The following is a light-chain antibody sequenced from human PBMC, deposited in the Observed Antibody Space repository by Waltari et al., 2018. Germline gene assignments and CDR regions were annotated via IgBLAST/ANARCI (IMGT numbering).Light chain of an antibody. Sequence: DIQMTQSPYSLSASVGDRVTITCRASQSISSYLNWYQQKPGKAPNLLIYAAYSLQSGVPSRFSGSGSGTDFTLTISSLQPEDSATYYCQQSYKTPYTFGQGTKLEIK. CDR2: AAY. J-gene: IGKJ2*01. V-gene: IGKV1-39*01. CDR1: QSISSY. CDR3: QQSYKTPYT.